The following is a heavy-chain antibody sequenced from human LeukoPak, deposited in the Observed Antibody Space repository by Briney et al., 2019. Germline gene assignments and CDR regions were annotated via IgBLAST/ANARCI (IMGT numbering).Heavy chain of an antibody. J-gene: IGHJ4*02. CDR3: AALYGDYGSDY. Sequence: SQTLSLTCTVSGGSISSGDYYWSWIRQPPGKGLEWIGYIYYSGSTYYNPSLKSRVTISVDTSKNPFSLKLSYVTAADTAVYYCAALYGDYGSDYWGQGTLVTVSS. V-gene: IGHV4-30-4*08. D-gene: IGHD4-17*01. CDR1: GGSISSGDYY. CDR2: IYYSGST.